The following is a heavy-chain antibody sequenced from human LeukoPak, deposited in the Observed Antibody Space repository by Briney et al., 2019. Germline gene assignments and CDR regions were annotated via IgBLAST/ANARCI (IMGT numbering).Heavy chain of an antibody. Sequence: PSETLSLTCTVSGGSISSYYWSWIRQPPGKGLEWIGYIYYSGSTNYNPSPKSRVTISVDTSKNQFSLKLSSVTAADTAVYYCARSQYYDFWSGYQNWFDPWGQGTLVTVSS. CDR1: GGSISSYY. J-gene: IGHJ5*02. CDR2: IYYSGST. CDR3: ARSQYYDFWSGYQNWFDP. V-gene: IGHV4-59*01. D-gene: IGHD3-3*01.